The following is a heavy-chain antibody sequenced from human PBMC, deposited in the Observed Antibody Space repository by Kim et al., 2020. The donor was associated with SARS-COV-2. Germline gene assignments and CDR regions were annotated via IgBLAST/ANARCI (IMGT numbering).Heavy chain of an antibody. CDR1: GGSFSGYY. D-gene: IGHD2-2*01. CDR2: INHSGST. J-gene: IGHJ4*02. V-gene: IGHV4-34*01. CDR3: ARSHIVVVPAAKIPAGFDY. Sequence: SETLSLTCAVYGGSFSGYYWSWIRQPPGKGLEWIGEINHSGSTNYNPSLKSRVTISVDTSKNQFSLKLSSVTAADTAVYYCARSHIVVVPAAKIPAGFDYWGQGTLVTVSS.